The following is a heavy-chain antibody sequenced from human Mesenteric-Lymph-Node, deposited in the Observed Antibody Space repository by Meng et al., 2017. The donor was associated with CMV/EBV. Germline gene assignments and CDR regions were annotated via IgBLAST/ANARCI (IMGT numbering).Heavy chain of an antibody. J-gene: IGHJ4*02. V-gene: IGHV4-34*01. Sequence: SETLSLTCAVYGGAFRDNSWTWIRQPPGKGLEWIGEVSHSGSTNYNPSLRGRVTISLDTSKNQFSLKLSSVTAADTAVYYCARDEDYYDSSGYYVYWGQGTLVTVSS. CDR3: ARDEDYYDSSGYYVY. CDR2: VSHSGST. CDR1: GGAFRDNS. D-gene: IGHD3-22*01.